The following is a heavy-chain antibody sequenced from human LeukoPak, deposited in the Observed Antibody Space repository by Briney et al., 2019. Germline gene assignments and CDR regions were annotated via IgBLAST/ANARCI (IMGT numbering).Heavy chain of an antibody. Sequence: PGGSLRLSCAASGFTFSSYQMSWVRQAPGKGLECVANINQDGSQKYSVDSVKGRFTISRGNAKNSLYLQMDSLRAEDTAVYYCARFRYYYISGRGWFDPWGQGTLVTVSS. CDR1: GFTFSSYQ. J-gene: IGHJ5*02. CDR2: INQDGSQK. V-gene: IGHV3-7*05. CDR3: ARFRYYYISGRGWFDP. D-gene: IGHD3-10*01.